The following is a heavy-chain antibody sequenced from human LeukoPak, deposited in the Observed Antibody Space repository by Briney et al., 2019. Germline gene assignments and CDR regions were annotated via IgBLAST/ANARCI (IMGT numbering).Heavy chain of an antibody. V-gene: IGHV1-58*02. D-gene: IGHD3-10*01. Sequence: ASVKASCKASGFTFTSSAMQWVRQARGQRLESIGWIVVGSGNTNYAQKFQERVTITRDMSTSTAYMELSSLRSESTAVYYCAADHQYSGSSYYYMDVWGKGTTVTVSS. CDR3: AADHQYSGSSYYYMDV. CDR1: GFTFTSSA. CDR2: IVVGSGNT. J-gene: IGHJ6*03.